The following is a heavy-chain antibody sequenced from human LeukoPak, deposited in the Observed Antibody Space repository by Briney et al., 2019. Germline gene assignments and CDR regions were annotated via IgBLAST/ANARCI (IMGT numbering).Heavy chain of an antibody. CDR2: IYTSGST. CDR1: GGSISSYY. Sequence: SETLSLTCTVSGGSISSYYWSWIRQPAGKGLEWIGRIYTSGSTNYNPSLKSRVTMSVDTSKNQFSLKLSSVTAADTAVYYCARDIVVVPAAGFDPWGQGTPVTVSS. V-gene: IGHV4-4*07. CDR3: ARDIVVVPAAGFDP. D-gene: IGHD2-2*01. J-gene: IGHJ5*02.